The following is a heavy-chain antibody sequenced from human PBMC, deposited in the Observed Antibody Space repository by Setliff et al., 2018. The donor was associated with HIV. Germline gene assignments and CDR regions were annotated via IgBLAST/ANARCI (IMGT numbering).Heavy chain of an antibody. CDR2: IYNGDPT. V-gene: IGHV3-66*02. D-gene: IGHD4-4*01. CDR3: ASLGYGNPSWGY. CDR1: EFTVSRYH. Sequence: GGSLRLSCAASEFTVSRYHMSWVRQAPGRGLEWVSVIYNGDPTYYADSVKGRFTISRDNSKNTLYLQMNNLRTEDTAVYYCASLGYGNPSWGYWGQGTLVTVSS. J-gene: IGHJ4*02.